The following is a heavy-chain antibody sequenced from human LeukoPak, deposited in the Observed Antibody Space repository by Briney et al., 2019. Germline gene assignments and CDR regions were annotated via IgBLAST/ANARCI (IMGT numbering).Heavy chain of an antibody. Sequence: HGGSLRLSCAASGFTSRRSTMHWVRDAPGKGLEYGSALISHGGRTHYAGSVTGRFTISRDNSKNTLFLQMGSLRPDDMAVYYCARITMGATSANYNYYYLDVWGKGTTVTVSS. D-gene: IGHD3-3*01. CDR3: ARITMGATSANYNYYYLDV. CDR2: LISHGGRT. CDR1: GFTSRRST. V-gene: IGHV3-64*02. J-gene: IGHJ6*03.